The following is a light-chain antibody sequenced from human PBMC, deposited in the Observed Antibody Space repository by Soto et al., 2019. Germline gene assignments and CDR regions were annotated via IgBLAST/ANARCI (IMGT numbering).Light chain of an antibody. J-gene: IGKJ2*01. V-gene: IGKV3-15*01. CDR2: DAS. CDR1: QSVGRN. CDR3: QQYNNRPLYS. Sequence: EIVMTQSPATLSVSPGERATLSCRASQSVGRNLAWYQQKPGQAPRLLIFDASARVSGITDRFSGSGSRTEFTLTISSLQSEDFAVYYCQQYNNRPLYSFGQGTKLEIK.